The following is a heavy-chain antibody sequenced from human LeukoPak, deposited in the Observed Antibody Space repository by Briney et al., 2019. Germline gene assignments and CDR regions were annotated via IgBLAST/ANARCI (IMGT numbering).Heavy chain of an antibody. D-gene: IGHD2-2*01. CDR3: ARTYCSSTSCYRNDY. CDR2: ISAYNGNT. J-gene: IGHJ4*02. CDR1: GYTFTSYG. Sequence: ASVKVSCKASGYTFTSYGISWVRQAPGQGLEWRGWISAYNGNTNYAQKLQGRVTMTTDTSTSTAYMELRSLRSDDTAVYYCARTYCSSTSCYRNDYWGQGTLVTVSS. V-gene: IGHV1-18*01.